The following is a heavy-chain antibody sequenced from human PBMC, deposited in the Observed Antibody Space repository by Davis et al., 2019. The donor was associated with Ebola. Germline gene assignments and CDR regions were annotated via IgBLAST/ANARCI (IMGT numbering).Heavy chain of an antibody. Sequence: PGGSLRLSCAASGFTFRNYAMHWVRQAPGKGLAWVAVVSHREREKFYADSVKGRFTISRDNSENTLYLQMNSLTADDTAVYYCARAGFDEVLDYWGQGTPVTVSS. V-gene: IGHV3-30*04. CDR3: ARAGFDEVLDY. CDR1: GFTFRNYA. CDR2: VSHREREK. J-gene: IGHJ4*02. D-gene: IGHD3-3*01.